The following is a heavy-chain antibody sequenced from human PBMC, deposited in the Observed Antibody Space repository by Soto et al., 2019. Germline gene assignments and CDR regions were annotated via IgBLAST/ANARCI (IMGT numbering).Heavy chain of an antibody. Sequence: VQLVQSGAEVAKPGSSVKVSCKASGGTFSSYAINWVRQAPGQGLEWMGRIIPIFGAATYALKFQGRVAITADESTSTAYMELSSLTSEDTAVYYCATPAHLDMRTILWGAAFDIWGQGTMVTVSS. CDR2: IIPIFGAA. CDR3: ATPAHLDMRTILWGAAFDI. J-gene: IGHJ3*02. V-gene: IGHV1-69*01. CDR1: GGTFSSYA. D-gene: IGHD1-1*01.